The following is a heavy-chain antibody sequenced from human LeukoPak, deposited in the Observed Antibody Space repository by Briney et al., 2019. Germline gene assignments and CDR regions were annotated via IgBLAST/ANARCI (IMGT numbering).Heavy chain of an antibody. CDR2: INPNSGGT. D-gene: IGHD3-22*01. CDR3: ARVRITMIVSDY. Sequence: ASVKVSCKASGYTFTGYYMHWVRQAPGQGLEWMGWINPNSGGTNCAQKLQGRVTMTTDTSKSTAYMELRSLRSDDTAVYYCARVRITMIVSDYWGQGTLVTVSS. J-gene: IGHJ4*02. V-gene: IGHV1-2*02. CDR1: GYTFTGYY.